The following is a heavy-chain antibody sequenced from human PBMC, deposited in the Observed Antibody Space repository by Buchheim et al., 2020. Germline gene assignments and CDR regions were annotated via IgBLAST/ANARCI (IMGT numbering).Heavy chain of an antibody. Sequence: EVQLVESGGGLVQPGGSLRLSCAASGFTFRSYAMSWVRQAPGKGLEWVSAISGGGGSTYYADSVKGRFTISRDNSKNTLYVQMNSLRAEDTAVYYCAKDVGKCGYYGSGSGYGMDVWGKGTT. CDR1: GFTFRSYA. D-gene: IGHD3-10*01. CDR2: ISGGGGST. CDR3: AKDVGKCGYYGSGSGYGMDV. V-gene: IGHV3-23*04. J-gene: IGHJ6*04.